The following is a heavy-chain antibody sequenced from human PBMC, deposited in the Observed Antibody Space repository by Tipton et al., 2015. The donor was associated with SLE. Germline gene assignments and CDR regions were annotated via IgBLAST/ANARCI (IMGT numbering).Heavy chain of an antibody. Sequence: LRLSCTVSGGSISSHYWSWIRQPPGKGLEWIGYIYNSGSGNYNPSLKSRVTISVDTSKNQFSLKLSSVSAADTAVYYCARSDYYDSSGYYSYAFDIWGQGPMVPVSS. CDR1: GGSISSHY. V-gene: IGHV4-59*11. CDR3: ARSDYYDSSGYYSYAFDI. D-gene: IGHD3-22*01. J-gene: IGHJ3*02. CDR2: IYNSGSG.